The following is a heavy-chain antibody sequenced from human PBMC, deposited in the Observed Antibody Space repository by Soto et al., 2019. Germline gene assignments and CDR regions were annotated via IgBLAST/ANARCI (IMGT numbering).Heavy chain of an antibody. D-gene: IGHD3-22*01. J-gene: IGHJ3*02. CDR1: GFSLSTSGVG. CDR2: IYWDDDK. V-gene: IGHV2-5*02. CDR3: AHLSRPTSTMIVVARTTTAFDI. Sequence: SGPTLVNPTQTLTLTCTFSGFSLSTSGVGVGWIRQPPGKALEWLALIYWDDDKRYSPSLKSRLTITKDTSKNQVVLTMTNMDPVDTATYYCAHLSRPTSTMIVVARTTTAFDIWGQGTMVTVSS.